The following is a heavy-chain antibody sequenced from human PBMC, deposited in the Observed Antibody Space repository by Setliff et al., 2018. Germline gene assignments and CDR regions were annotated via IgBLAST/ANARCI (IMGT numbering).Heavy chain of an antibody. J-gene: IGHJ6*02. V-gene: IGHV4-61*02. Sequence: PSETLSLTCTVSGGSISSGSYYWSWIRQPAGKGLEWIGRIYTSGSTNYNPSLKSRVTISVDTSKNQFSLKLSSVTAADTAVYYCARGGEGALGIPYYGMDVWGQGTTVTVSS. D-gene: IGHD2-21*01. CDR2: IYTSGST. CDR3: ARGGEGALGIPYYGMDV. CDR1: GGSISSGSYY.